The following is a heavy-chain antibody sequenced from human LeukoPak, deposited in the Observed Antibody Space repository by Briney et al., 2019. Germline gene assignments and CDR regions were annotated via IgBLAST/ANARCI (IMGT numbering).Heavy chain of an antibody. CDR3: ARASGDIVETATMGSY. CDR2: ISSSSSSI. CDR1: GFTFSSYS. J-gene: IGHJ4*02. V-gene: IGHV3-21*01. D-gene: IGHD5-18*01. Sequence: RGSLRLSCAASGFTFSSYSMNWVRQAPGKGLEWVSSISSSSSSIYYADSVKGRFTISRDNAKNSLYLQMNSLRAEDTAVYYCARASGDIVETATMGSYWGQGTLVTVSS.